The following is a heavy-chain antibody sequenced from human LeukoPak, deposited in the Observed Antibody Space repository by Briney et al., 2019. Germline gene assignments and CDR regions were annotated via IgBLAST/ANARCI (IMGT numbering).Heavy chain of an antibody. CDR2: INPNSGGT. CDR1: GYTFTGYY. J-gene: IGHJ1*01. Sequence: GSSVKVSCKASGYTFTGYYMHWVRQAPGQGLEWMGWINPNSGGTNYAQKFQGRVTMTRDTSISTAYMELSRLRSDDTAVYYCARRGVVVPAAIRGREYFQHWGQGTLVTVSS. CDR3: ARRGVVVPAAIRGREYFQH. D-gene: IGHD2-2*02. V-gene: IGHV1-2*02.